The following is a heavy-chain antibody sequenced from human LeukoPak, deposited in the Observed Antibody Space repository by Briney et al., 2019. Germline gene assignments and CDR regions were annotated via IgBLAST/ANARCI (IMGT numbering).Heavy chain of an antibody. CDR3: ARVGVPQYAFDI. J-gene: IGHJ3*02. V-gene: IGHV3-74*01. D-gene: IGHD2-2*01. Sequence: GGSLRLSCAASGFTFSSYFWMHWVRQAPGKGPVWVSRINSDGRITSYADSVKGRFTISRDNAKNTLYLQMNSLRAEDTAVYSCARVGVPQYAFDIWGQGTWVTVSS. CDR2: INSDGRIT. CDR1: GFTFSSYFW.